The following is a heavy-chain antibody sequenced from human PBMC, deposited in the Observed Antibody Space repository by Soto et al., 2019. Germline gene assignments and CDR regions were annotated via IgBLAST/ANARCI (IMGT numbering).Heavy chain of an antibody. V-gene: IGHV4-39*01. CDR3: ARLTIEGATPYHFDY. CDR1: GGSTMISSYY. CDR2: MYYSGST. Sequence: QLQLQESGPRLMKPSETLSLTCDVSGGSTMISSYYCAWIRQPPGKGLEWIGSMYYSGSTYYNPSLKSRVTVSVDTSKNPYSLRLNSVTAADTAVYYCARLTIEGATPYHFDYWGQGILVTVSS. J-gene: IGHJ4*02. D-gene: IGHD1-26*01.